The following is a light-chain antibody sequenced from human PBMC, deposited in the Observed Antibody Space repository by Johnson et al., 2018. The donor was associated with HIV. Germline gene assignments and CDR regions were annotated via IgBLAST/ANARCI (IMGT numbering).Light chain of an antibody. CDR2: DNN. CDR3: GTWDSSLSAGLYV. V-gene: IGLV1-51*01. J-gene: IGLJ1*01. CDR1: SSNIGNNY. Sequence: VLTQPPSVSAAPGQKVTISCSGSSSNIGNNYVSWYQQLPGTAPKLVIYDNNKRPSGIPDRFSGSKSVTSSTPGITGLQTGDEADYYCGTWDSSLSAGLYVLGTGTKVTVL.